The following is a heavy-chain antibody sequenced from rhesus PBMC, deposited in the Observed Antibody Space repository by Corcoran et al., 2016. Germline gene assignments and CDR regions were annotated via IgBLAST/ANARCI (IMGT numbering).Heavy chain of an antibody. Sequence: QVPLQESGPGLLKPSETLVLTCAVSGGPLRSNYWSLLRQPPGKGLEWIGRIYGSGGSTDYNPSLKSRVTISTDTSKNQFSLKLSSVTAADTAVYYCALEIDLGAFEVWGPGVLVTVSS. J-gene: IGHJ5-1*01. V-gene: IGHV4-160*01. CDR1: GGPLRSNY. D-gene: IGHD1-38*01. CDR2: IYGSGGST. CDR3: ALEIDLGAFEV.